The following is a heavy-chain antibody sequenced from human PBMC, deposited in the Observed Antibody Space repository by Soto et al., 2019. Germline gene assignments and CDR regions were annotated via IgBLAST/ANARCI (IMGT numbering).Heavy chain of an antibody. CDR1: GYSFTSYW. CDR3: ARGIYCSGGSCASYYYYGMDV. D-gene: IGHD2-15*01. Sequence: PGESLKISCKGSGYSFTSYWIGWVRQMPGKGLEWMGIIYPGDSDTRYSPSFQGQVTISADKSISTAYLQWSSLKASDTAMYYCARGIYCSGGSCASYYYYGMDVWGQGTTVTAP. CDR2: IYPGDSDT. V-gene: IGHV5-51*01. J-gene: IGHJ6*02.